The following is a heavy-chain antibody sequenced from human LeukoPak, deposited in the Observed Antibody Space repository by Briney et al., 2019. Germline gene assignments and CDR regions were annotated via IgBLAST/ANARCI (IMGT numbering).Heavy chain of an antibody. CDR1: GGTFSSYA. J-gene: IGHJ6*02. CDR2: IIPIFGTA. V-gene: IGHV1-69*13. CDR3: ARERLQVRPLYYYGMDV. Sequence: SVKVSCKASGGTFSSYAISWVRQAPGQGLEWMGGIIPIFGTANYAQKFQGRVTITADESTSTAYMELSSLRSEDTAVYYCARERLQVRPLYYYGMDVWGQGTTVTVSS. D-gene: IGHD1-1*01.